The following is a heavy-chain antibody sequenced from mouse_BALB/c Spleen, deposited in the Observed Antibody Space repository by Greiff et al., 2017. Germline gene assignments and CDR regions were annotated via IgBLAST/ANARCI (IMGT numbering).Heavy chain of an antibody. CDR1: GFTFSSYG. Sequence: EVKLVESGAGLVQPGGSRKISCAASGFTFSSYGMHWVRQAPEKGLEWVAYISSGSSTIYYADTVKGRYTISRDNPKNTLFLQLTSLRSEDTAMYYCARRGNYYGDLYIDYWGQGTTLTVSS. V-gene: IGHV5-17*02. J-gene: IGHJ2*01. D-gene: IGHD2-13*01. CDR2: ISSGSSTI. CDR3: ARRGNYYGDLYIDY.